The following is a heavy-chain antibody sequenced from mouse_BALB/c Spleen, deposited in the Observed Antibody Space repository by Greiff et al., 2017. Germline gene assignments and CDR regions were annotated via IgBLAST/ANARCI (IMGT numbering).Heavy chain of an antibody. Sequence: EVQVVESGGGLVKPGGSLKLSCAASGFTFSSYTMPWVRQTPEKRLEWVATISSGGSYTYYSDSVKGRFTISRDNAKYTLYLQMSSLKSEDTAVYYCTRGRDDYAFAYWGQGTLVTVSA. CDR1: GFTFSSYT. J-gene: IGHJ3*01. CDR2: ISSGGSYT. D-gene: IGHD2-4*01. V-gene: IGHV5-6-4*01. CDR3: TRGRDDYAFAY.